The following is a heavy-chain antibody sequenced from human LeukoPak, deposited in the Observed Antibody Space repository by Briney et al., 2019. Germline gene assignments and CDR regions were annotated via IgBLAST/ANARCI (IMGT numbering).Heavy chain of an antibody. V-gene: IGHV4-31*11. CDR2: IYYSGST. Sequence: SETLSLTCAVSGGSISSGGYSWSWIRQHPGKGLEWIGYIYYSGSTYYNPSLKSRVTISVDTSKNQFSPKLSSVTAADTAVYYCARGYGDYYYYGMDVWGQGTTVTVSS. J-gene: IGHJ6*02. CDR1: GGSISSGGYS. CDR3: ARGYGDYYYYGMDV. D-gene: IGHD4-17*01.